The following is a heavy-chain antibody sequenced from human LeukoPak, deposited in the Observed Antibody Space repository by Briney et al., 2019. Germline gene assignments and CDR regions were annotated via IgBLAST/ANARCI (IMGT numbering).Heavy chain of an antibody. D-gene: IGHD3-22*01. V-gene: IGHV1-24*01. J-gene: IGHJ3*02. CDR1: GYTLTELS. CDR2: FDPEDGET. CDR3: ARGRRYYDSSGPLDI. Sequence: ASVKVSCKVSGYTLTELSMHWVRQAPGKGLEWMGGFDPEDGETIYAQKFQGRVTMTRDTSTSTVYMELSSLRSEDTAVYYCARGRRYYDSSGPLDIWGQGTMVTVSS.